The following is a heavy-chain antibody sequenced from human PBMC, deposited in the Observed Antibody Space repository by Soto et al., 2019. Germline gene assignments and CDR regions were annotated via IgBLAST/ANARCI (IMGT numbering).Heavy chain of an antibody. J-gene: IGHJ4*02. D-gene: IGHD3-22*01. CDR1: GFAFNTYA. CDR3: ANVCYYDSRGPYYFDY. V-gene: IGHV3-23*01. Sequence: EVQLLESGGGLVQPGRSLRLSCAASGFAFNTYAMSWVRQAPGKGLEWVSTVRDNGDSTYYADYVKGRFTISRDNSKSTLYLQMNSLRAEDTAVYYCANVCYYDSRGPYYFDYWGQGTLVTVSS. CDR2: VRDNGDST.